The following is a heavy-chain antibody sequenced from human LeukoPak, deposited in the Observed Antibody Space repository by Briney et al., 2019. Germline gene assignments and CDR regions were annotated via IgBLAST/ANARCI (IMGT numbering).Heavy chain of an antibody. D-gene: IGHD1-26*01. CDR3: ARDPSGGYVFDY. J-gene: IGHJ4*02. CDR1: GGSISSYY. Sequence: PSETLSLTCTVSGGSISSYYWSWIRQPPGKGLEWIGYIYYSGSTNYNPSLKSRVTISVDTSKNQFSLKLSSVAAADTAVYYCARDPSGGYVFDYWGQGTLVTVSS. V-gene: IGHV4-59*01. CDR2: IYYSGST.